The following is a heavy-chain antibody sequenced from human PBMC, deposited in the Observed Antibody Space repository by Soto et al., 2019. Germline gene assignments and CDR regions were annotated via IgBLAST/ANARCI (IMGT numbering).Heavy chain of an antibody. CDR2: IGGAGNDI. CDR1: GFAFSNFH. J-gene: IGHJ6*02. CDR3: AKRYSSAWEAGMDV. V-gene: IGHV3-23*01. Sequence: EMQVLESGGGLVQPGGSLRLSCAASGFAFSNFHMNWVRQAPGKGLQWVSTIGGAGNDIHYADSVKGRFTVSRDNSKNTLRLQMDGLRDDDTAIYYCAKRYSSAWEAGMDVWGRGTTVTVSS. D-gene: IGHD6-19*01.